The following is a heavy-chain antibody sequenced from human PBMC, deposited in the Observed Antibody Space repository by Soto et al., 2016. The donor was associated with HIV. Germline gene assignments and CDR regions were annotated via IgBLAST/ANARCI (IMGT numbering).Heavy chain of an antibody. V-gene: IGHV4-31*03. CDR3: ARRPVPPHSGXRRPFDY. J-gene: IGHJ4*03. D-gene: IGHD1-26*01. Sequence: VQLQESGPGLVKPSQTLSLTCTVSGGSISSGDYYWSWIRQHPGKGLEWIGYIYYSGSTYYNPSLKSRVTISVDTSKNQFSLKLSSVTAADTAVYYCARRPVPPHSGXRRPFDYVGPREPLVHRLL. CDR1: GGSISSGDYY. CDR2: IYYSGST.